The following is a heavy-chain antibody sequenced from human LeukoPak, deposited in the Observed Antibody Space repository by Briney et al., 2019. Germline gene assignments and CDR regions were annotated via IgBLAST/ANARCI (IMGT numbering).Heavy chain of an antibody. CDR3: ARVGFTTSWSNFDY. D-gene: IGHD2-2*01. CDR1: GGTFSSYV. CDR2: IIPIFGTA. Sequence: SVKVSCKASGGTFSSYVISWVRQAPGQGLEWMGGIIPIFGTANYAQKFQGRVTITADESTRTAYMELSSLRSEDTAVYYCARVGFTTSWSNFDYWGQGTLVTVSS. V-gene: IGHV1-69*13. J-gene: IGHJ4*02.